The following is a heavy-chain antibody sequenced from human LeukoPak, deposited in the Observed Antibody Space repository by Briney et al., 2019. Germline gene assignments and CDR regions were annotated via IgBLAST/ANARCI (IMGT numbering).Heavy chain of an antibody. Sequence: MPSETLSLTCTVSGGSISSYYWSWIRQPPGKGLEWIGYIYYSGSTNYNPSLKSRVTISVDTSKNQFSLKLSSVTAADTAVYYCARGGDSSGYYYPVFDYWGLGTLVTVSS. CDR2: IYYSGST. CDR1: GGSISSYY. J-gene: IGHJ4*02. V-gene: IGHV4-59*01. D-gene: IGHD3-22*01. CDR3: ARGGDSSGYYYPVFDY.